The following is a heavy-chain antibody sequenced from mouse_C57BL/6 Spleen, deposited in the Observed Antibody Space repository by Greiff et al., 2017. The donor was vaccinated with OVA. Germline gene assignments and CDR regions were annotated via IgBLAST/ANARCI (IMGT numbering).Heavy chain of an antibody. J-gene: IGHJ4*01. V-gene: IGHV1-82*01. CDR3: ARSYSNFPYAMDY. CDR1: GYAFSSSW. D-gene: IGHD2-5*01. CDR2: IYPGDGDT. Sequence: VQLQQSGPELVKPGASVQISCKASGYAFSSSWMNWVKQRPGKGLEWIGRIYPGDGDTNYNGKFKGKATLTADKSSSTAYMQLSSLTSEDSAVYVCARSYSNFPYAMDYWGQGTSVTVSS.